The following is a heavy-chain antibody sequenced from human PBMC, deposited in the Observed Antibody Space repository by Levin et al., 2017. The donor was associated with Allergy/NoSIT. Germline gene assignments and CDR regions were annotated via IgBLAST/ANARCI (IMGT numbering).Heavy chain of an antibody. D-gene: IGHD1-1*01. V-gene: IGHV1-2*06. CDR3: ARLPDRTGTTAFDY. CDR1: GYTFTGYY. J-gene: IGHJ4*02. CDR2: INPNSGGT. Sequence: SCKASGYTFTGYYMHWVRQAPGQGLEWMGRINPNSGGTNYAQKFQGRVTMTRDTSISTAYMELSRLRSDDTAVYYCARLPDRTGTTAFDYWGQGTLVTVSS.